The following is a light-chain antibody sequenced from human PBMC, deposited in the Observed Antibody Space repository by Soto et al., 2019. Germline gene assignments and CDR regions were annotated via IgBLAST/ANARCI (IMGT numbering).Light chain of an antibody. Sequence: DLQMTQSPSSLSASVGDRVTVTCRASQSVSSYLNWYRQLPGKAPKLLIFTTSTLQSGVPSRFSGSGSGTDFTLTISSLQPEDFATYYCQQTYSTPYTFGRGTKLEIK. CDR2: TTS. V-gene: IGKV1-39*01. CDR1: QSVSSY. CDR3: QQTYSTPYT. J-gene: IGKJ2*01.